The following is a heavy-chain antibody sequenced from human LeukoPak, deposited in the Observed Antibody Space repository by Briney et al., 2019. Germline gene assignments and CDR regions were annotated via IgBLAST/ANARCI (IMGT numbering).Heavy chain of an antibody. D-gene: IGHD3-10*01. CDR3: ARRRRITMVRGAAYNWFDP. CDR1: GYTFTSYD. CDR2: MNPNSGNT. V-gene: IGHV1-8*01. J-gene: IGHJ5*02. Sequence: ASVKVSCKASGYTFTSYDINWVRQATGQGLEWMGWMNPNSGNTGYAQKFQARVTMTRNTSISTAYMKLSSLRSEDTAVYYCARRRRITMVRGAAYNWFDPWGQGTLVTVSS.